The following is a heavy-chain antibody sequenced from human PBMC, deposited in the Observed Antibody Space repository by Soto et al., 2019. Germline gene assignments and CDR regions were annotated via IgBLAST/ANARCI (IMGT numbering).Heavy chain of an antibody. CDR1: GFSLSTSGVG. Sequence: QITLKESGPTLVKPTQTLTLTCTFSGFSLSTSGVGVGWIRQPPGKALEWLVLIYWDDDKRYSPSPKSRLTNTKDTSKSQVVLTMANTDPVDTATYCCAHTIVGVTLFDYWGQGTLVAVSS. J-gene: IGHJ4*02. D-gene: IGHD1-26*01. CDR3: AHTIVGVTLFDY. CDR2: IYWDDDK. V-gene: IGHV2-5*02.